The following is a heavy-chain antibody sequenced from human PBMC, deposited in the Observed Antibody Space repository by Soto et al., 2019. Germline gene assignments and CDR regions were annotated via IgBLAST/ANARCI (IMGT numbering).Heavy chain of an antibody. V-gene: IGHV1-8*01. Sequence: ASVKVSCKASGYSFTSLDINWVRQTAGQGLEWMGWMEPSTGRTGYAQKFQGRVTMTRDTSINTAYMELTTLTSDDTAFYYCATSTWYAFDIWGQGTMVTVSS. CDR3: ATSTWYAFDI. J-gene: IGHJ3*02. CDR2: MEPSTGRT. D-gene: IGHD6-13*01. CDR1: GYSFTSLD.